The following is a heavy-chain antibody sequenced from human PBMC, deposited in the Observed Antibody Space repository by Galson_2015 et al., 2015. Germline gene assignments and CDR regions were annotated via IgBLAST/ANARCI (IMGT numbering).Heavy chain of an antibody. J-gene: IGHJ6*02. CDR1: GFSFSNYA. D-gene: IGHD4/OR15-4a*01. Sequence: SLRLSCAASGFSFSNYAMNWVRQAPGKGLQWLSYISGSSATTYYSDSVRGRLTVSRDNAKNSLFLQMSGLSEEDTAVYLCARGRYGAYAMDFWGQGTTVTVSS. CDR2: ISGSSATT. CDR3: ARGRYGAYAMDF. V-gene: IGHV3-48*02.